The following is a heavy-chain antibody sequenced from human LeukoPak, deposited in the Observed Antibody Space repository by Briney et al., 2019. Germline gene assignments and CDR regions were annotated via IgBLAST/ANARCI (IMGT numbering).Heavy chain of an antibody. D-gene: IGHD6-19*01. Sequence: GGSLRLSCVASGFTFSTYSMNWVRQAPGKGLEWVSSISSSGNYIYYADSLKGRFTISRDNAKNSLYLQMNSLRAEDTAVYYWASTVANFDYWGQGILVTVSS. CDR2: ISSSGNYI. V-gene: IGHV3-21*01. CDR1: GFTFSTYS. J-gene: IGHJ4*02. CDR3: ASTVANFDY.